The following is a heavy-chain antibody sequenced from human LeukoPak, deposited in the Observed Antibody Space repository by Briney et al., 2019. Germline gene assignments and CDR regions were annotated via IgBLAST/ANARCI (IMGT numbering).Heavy chain of an antibody. D-gene: IGHD3-9*01. Sequence: GGSLRLSCSASGFPFSDYYMSWIRQAPGKGLEWISYISSSSSTIYYADSVNGRFTISRDNAKDSLYLQMNSLRAEDTAVYYCTTSRYFDWSLPVWGQGTLVTVSS. CDR3: TTSRYFDWSLPV. CDR2: ISSSSSTI. CDR1: GFPFSDYY. J-gene: IGHJ4*02. V-gene: IGHV3-11*01.